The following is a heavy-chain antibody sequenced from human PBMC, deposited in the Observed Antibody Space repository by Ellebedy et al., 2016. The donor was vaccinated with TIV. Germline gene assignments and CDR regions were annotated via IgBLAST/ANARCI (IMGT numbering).Heavy chain of an antibody. Sequence: GESLKISCAASGFTFSPYAMSSVRQAPGKGLEWVSGLVGSGSQKYADSLKGRFTISRDNSKRTVDLQMNSLRAEDTAIYFCAKDRTSGDGYWVFDNWGQGTLVSVSS. CDR1: GFTFSPYA. D-gene: IGHD5-18*01. J-gene: IGHJ4*02. V-gene: IGHV3-23*01. CDR2: LVGSGS. CDR3: AKDRTSGDGYWVFDN.